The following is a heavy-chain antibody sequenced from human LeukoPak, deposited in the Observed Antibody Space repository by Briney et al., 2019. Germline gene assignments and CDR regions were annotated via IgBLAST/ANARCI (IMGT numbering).Heavy chain of an antibody. CDR2: IYYSGST. CDR1: GVSISSYF. J-gene: IGHJ5*02. D-gene: IGHD6-19*01. V-gene: IGHV4-59*01. CDR3: ARAVAGTSWFDP. Sequence: SETLSLTCTVSGVSISSYFWSWIRQPPGKGLEWIGDIYYSGSTNYNPSLKSRVTISVDTSKNQFSLKLSSVAAADTAVYYCARAVAGTSWFDPWGQGTLVTVSS.